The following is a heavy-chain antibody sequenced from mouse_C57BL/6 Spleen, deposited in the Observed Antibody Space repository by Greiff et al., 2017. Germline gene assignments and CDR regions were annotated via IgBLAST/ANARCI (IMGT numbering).Heavy chain of an antibody. CDR3: AKGLGSYDYYAMDY. CDR2: IDPSDSYT. Sequence: VQLQQPGAELVRPGTSVKLSCKASGYTFTSYWMHWVKQRPGQGLEWIGVIDPSDSYTNYNQKFKGKATLTVDTSSSTAYMQLSSLTSEDSAVYYCAKGLGSYDYYAMDYWGQGTSVTVSS. J-gene: IGHJ4*01. D-gene: IGHD1-1*02. V-gene: IGHV1-59*01. CDR1: GYTFTSYW.